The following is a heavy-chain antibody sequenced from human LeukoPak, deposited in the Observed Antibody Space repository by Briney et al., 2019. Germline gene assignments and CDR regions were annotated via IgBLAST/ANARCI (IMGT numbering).Heavy chain of an antibody. CDR2: INPNSGGT. D-gene: IGHD6-13*01. V-gene: IGHV1-2*06. CDR1: GYTFTGYY. J-gene: IGHJ6*03. Sequence: ASVKVSCKASGYTFTGYYMHWVRQAPGQGLEWMGRINPNSGGTNYAQKFQGRVTMTRDTSTSTAYMELSRLRYDDTAVYYCAKAAAGSQHSYHHYHYLDVWGTGTTVTISS. CDR3: AKAAAGSQHSYHHYHYLDV.